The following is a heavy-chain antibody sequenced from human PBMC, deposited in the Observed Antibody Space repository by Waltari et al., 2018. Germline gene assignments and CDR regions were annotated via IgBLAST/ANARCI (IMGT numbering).Heavy chain of an antibody. V-gene: IGHV4-34*01. CDR3: ARGLVARVRLYDAFDI. D-gene: IGHD2-15*01. CDR2: INHSGST. J-gene: IGHJ3*02. CDR1: GGSFSGYY. Sequence: QVQLQQWGAGLLKPSETLSLTCAVYGGSFSGYYWSWIRQPPGKGLEWIGEINHSGSTNYNPSLKSRVTISVDTSKNQFSLKLSSVTAADTAVYYCARGLVARVRLYDAFDIWGQGTMVIVSS.